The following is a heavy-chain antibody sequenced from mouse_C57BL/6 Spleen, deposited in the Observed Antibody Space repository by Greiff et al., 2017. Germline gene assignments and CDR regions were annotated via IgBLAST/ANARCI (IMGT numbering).Heavy chain of an antibody. CDR1: GYTFTDYN. D-gene: IGHD1-1*01. CDR3: ATTGSSDGSIDY. CDR2: INPNNGGT. V-gene: IGHV1-18*01. J-gene: IGHJ4*01. Sequence: EVQLQQSGPELVKPGASVKIPCTASGYTFTDYNMDWVKQSHGKSLEWIGDINPNNGGTIYNQKFKGKATLTVAKSSSPTYMELRSLTSEDTAVYYCATTGSSDGSIDYWGQGTSVTVSS.